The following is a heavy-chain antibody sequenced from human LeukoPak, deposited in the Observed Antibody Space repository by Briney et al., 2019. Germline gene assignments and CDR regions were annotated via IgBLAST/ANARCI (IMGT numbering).Heavy chain of an antibody. CDR3: ARATSSYFYYMDV. V-gene: IGHV4-61*02. CDR2: IYTSGST. J-gene: IGHJ6*03. D-gene: IGHD5-12*01. Sequence: PSQTLSLTCTVSRGSISSGSYYWSWFRQPAEKGLEWIGRIYTSGSTYYNPSLKSRVTISADTSKNQFSLNVSSVTAADTAVYYCARATSSYFYYMDVWGKGTTVTISS. CDR1: RGSISSGSYY.